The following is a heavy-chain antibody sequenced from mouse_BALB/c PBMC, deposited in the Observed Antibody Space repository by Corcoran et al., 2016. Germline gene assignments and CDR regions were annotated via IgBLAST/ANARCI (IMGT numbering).Heavy chain of an antibody. CDR2: INPSTGYT. CDR1: GYTFTRYW. Sequence: QVQLQQSGAELAKPGASVKMSCKASGYTFTRYWMHWVKQRPGQGLEWIGYINPSTGYTEYNQKFKDKATLTADKSSSTAYMQLSSLTSEDSAVYYFARYDDGYYHVLVAGTTVTVSS. D-gene: IGHD2-3*01. CDR3: ARYDDGYYHV. J-gene: IGHJ1*01. V-gene: IGHV1-7*01.